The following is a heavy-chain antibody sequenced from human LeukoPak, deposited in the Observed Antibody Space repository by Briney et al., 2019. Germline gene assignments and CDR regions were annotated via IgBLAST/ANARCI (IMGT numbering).Heavy chain of an antibody. CDR3: AKAEGLDILTGYDY. J-gene: IGHJ4*02. V-gene: IGHV3-9*01. Sequence: GGSLRLSCAASGFTFDDYAMYWVRHAPGKGLEWVSGISWNSGSIGYADSVKGRFTISRDNAKNSLYLQMNSLRAEDTALYYCAKAEGLDILTGYDYWGQGTLVTVSS. D-gene: IGHD3-9*01. CDR2: ISWNSGSI. CDR1: GFTFDDYA.